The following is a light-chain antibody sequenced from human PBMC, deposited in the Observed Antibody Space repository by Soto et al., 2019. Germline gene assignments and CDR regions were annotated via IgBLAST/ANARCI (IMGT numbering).Light chain of an antibody. CDR3: QQYNSYSRT. V-gene: IGKV1-5*01. CDR2: DAS. J-gene: IGKJ1*01. Sequence: DIQMTQSPSSLSASVGDGVTITCRASQSISSNLNWYQQKPGRAPKFLIYDASSLESGVPSRFSGSGSGTEFTLTISSLQPDDFATYYCQQYNSYSRTFGQGTKVDIK. CDR1: QSISSN.